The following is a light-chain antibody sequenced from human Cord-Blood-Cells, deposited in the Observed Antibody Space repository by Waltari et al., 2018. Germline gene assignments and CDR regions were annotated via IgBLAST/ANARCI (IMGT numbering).Light chain of an antibody. V-gene: IGKV3-20*01. Sequence: EIVFTQSPGTLSLSPGERATLSCGASQSVSSSYLAWYQQKPGQAPRLLIYGASSRATGIPDRFSGSGSGTDSTLTISRLEPEDFAVYSCQQNGSSPPITFGQGTRLEIK. CDR1: QSVSSSY. CDR3: QQNGSSPPIT. J-gene: IGKJ5*01. CDR2: GAS.